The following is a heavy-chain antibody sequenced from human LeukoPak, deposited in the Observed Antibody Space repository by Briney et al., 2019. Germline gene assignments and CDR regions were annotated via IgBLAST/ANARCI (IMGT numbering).Heavy chain of an antibody. CDR1: GFTFSSYS. Sequence: GGSLRLSCAASGFTFSSYSMNWVRQAPGKGLEWVAVIWYDGSNKYYADSVKGRFTISRDNSKNTLYLQMNSLRAEDTAVYYCAKIGIMIHAFDIWGQGTMVTVSS. CDR3: AKIGIMIHAFDI. CDR2: IWYDGSNK. D-gene: IGHD3-16*01. V-gene: IGHV3-30*02. J-gene: IGHJ3*02.